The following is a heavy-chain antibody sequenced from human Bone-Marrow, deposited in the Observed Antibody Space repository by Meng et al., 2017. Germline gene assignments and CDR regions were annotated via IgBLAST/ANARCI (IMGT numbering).Heavy chain of an antibody. Sequence: PLVESGGGVVQPGRSLRLSCAASGFTFSSYAMSWVRQAPGKGLEWVSAISGSGGSTYYADSVKGRFTISRDNSKNTLYLQMNSLRAEDTAVYYCAKDTGLATTNWFDPWGQGTLVTVSS. D-gene: IGHD2-8*02. J-gene: IGHJ5*02. CDR1: GFTFSSYA. CDR3: AKDTGLATTNWFDP. CDR2: ISGSGGST. V-gene: IGHV3-23*04.